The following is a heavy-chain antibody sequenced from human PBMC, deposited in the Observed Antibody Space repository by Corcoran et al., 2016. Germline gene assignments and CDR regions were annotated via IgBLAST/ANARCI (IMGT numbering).Heavy chain of an antibody. CDR2: ISGSSDRT. D-gene: IGHD1-26*01. V-gene: IGHV3-23*01. J-gene: IGHJ4*02. Sequence: EVQLLESGGDLVQPGESLRISCAASGFTFSSYAMTWVRQAPGKGLEWVSSISGSSDRTYYADSVKGRFTVSRDNSKDTLFLQMNSRRADDTAVYYCAKGSGTHFGVDYWGQGTLVTVSS. CDR1: GFTFSSYA. CDR3: AKGSGTHFGVDY.